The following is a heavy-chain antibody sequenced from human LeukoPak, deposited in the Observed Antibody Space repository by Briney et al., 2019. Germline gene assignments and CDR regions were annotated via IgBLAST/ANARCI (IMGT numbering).Heavy chain of an antibody. CDR3: ARRAGEYSHPYDY. CDR2: ISSGGNT. J-gene: IGHJ4*02. D-gene: IGHD2-15*01. CDR1: GFTFSSYS. V-gene: IGHV3-53*01. Sequence: GGSLRLSCAASGFTFSSYSMNWVRQAPGKGLEWVSFISSGGNTDHSDSVKGRFTISRDNSKNTLYLQMNSLRAEDTAIYYCARRAGEYSHPYDYWGQGTLVTVSS.